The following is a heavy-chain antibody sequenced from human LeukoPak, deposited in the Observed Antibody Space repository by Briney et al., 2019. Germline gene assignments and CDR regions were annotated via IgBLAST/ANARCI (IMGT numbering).Heavy chain of an antibody. Sequence: GGSLRLSCAASGFTFATYGISWVRQAPGKGLEWVSVAGESVHTTHYADSVKGRFIISRDNSKNTVHLQMNSLRVEDTAVYYCARGWGERGKCRGGTCNNPQFDYWGRGTLVTVSS. CDR2: AGESVHTT. CDR1: GFTFATYG. CDR3: ARGWGERGKCRGGTCNNPQFDY. V-gene: IGHV3-23*01. D-gene: IGHD2-15*01. J-gene: IGHJ4*02.